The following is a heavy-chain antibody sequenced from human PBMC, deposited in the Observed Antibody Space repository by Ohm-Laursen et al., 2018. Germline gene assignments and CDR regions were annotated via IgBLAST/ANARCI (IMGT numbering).Heavy chain of an antibody. CDR1: GYSISSGYF. J-gene: IGHJ5*02. CDR2: IYHRGST. V-gene: IGHV4-38-2*01. CDR3: TRGLWWFDP. Sequence: TLSLTCAVSGYSISSGYFWGWIRPPPGKGLEWIGTIYHRGSTYYNPSLKVQVTISVDTSNNQSSLKLSSVTAADTALYYCTRGLWWFDPWGQGTLVTVSS.